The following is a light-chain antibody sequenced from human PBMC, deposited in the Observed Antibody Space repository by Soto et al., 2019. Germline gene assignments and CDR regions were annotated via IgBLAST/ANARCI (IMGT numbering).Light chain of an antibody. CDR2: GNS. J-gene: IGLJ3*02. Sequence: QSVLTQPPSVSGAPGQRVTISCTGSSSNIGAGYGVHWYQQLPGTAPKLLIYGNSNRPSGVPDRFSGSKSGTSASLAITGLRAEDEADYYCQSYDISLSGWVFGGGTKLTVL. CDR3: QSYDISLSGWV. V-gene: IGLV1-40*01. CDR1: SSNIGAGYG.